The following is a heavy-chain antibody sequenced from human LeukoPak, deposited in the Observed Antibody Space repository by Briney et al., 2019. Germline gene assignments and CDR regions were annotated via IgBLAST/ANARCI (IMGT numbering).Heavy chain of an antibody. CDR3: TRHRYGDSGGDLDY. J-gene: IGHJ4*02. CDR2: IRTKTHKYAT. V-gene: IGHV3-73*01. CDR1: GFTFSGSA. D-gene: IGHD2-21*02. Sequence: PGGSLRLSCAGSGFTFSGSAMLWVRLTSGKGLEWHGYIRTKTHKYATLYAASVKGRFTISRDDSKNTAYLQMNSLKTEDTAVYYCTRHRYGDSGGDLDYWGQGTLVTVSS.